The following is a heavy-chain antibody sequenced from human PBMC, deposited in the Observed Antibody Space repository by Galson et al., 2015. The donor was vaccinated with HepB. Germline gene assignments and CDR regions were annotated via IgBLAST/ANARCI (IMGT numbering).Heavy chain of an antibody. V-gene: IGHV1-69-2*01. Sequence: VKVSCKVSGYTFTNYYMHWVQQARGQGLEWMGLVEPEDGETIYAEKFHGRVSITADTSTGTAYMELSSLRSEDTAVYYCATGITAKEAYYYYYYYMDVWGKGTPVTVSS. CDR2: VEPEDGET. CDR1: GYTFTNYY. CDR3: ATGITAKEAYYYYYYYMDV. J-gene: IGHJ6*03. D-gene: IGHD3-3*01.